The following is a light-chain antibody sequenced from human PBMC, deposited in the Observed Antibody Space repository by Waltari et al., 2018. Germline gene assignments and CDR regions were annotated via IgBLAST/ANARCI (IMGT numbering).Light chain of an antibody. J-gene: IGKJ1*01. CDR1: HRVTRS. Sequence: EVVMTQSPATLSVSPGESVTLPCRASHRVTRSLAWYQQKVGQVPRLLIYGASTRATGVPARFSGSGSGTDFTLTISSLQSEDFAVYYCQHYNNWPWTFGPGTKVEIK. CDR2: GAS. V-gene: IGKV3-15*01. CDR3: QHYNNWPWT.